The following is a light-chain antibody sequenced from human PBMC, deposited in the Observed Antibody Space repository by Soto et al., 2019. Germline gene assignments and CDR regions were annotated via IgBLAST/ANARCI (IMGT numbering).Light chain of an antibody. CDR1: SSDVGEYKY. CDR3: QSYDSTLSARYV. J-gene: IGLJ1*01. Sequence: QSVLTQPPSASGSPGQSVTISCTGSSSDVGEYKYVSWYQQHPGKAPKLIIYEVSKRPSGIPGRFSGSKSGNTASLTVAGLQAADEADYYCQSYDSTLSARYVFGTGTKVTVL. CDR2: EVS. V-gene: IGLV2-8*01.